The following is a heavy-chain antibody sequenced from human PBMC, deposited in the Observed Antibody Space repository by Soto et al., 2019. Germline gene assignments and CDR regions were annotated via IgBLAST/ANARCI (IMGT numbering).Heavy chain of an antibody. Sequence: AGGSLRLSCAASGFTFSDYYISWIRQAPGKGLEWVSYISSSGSTIYYADSVKGRFTISRDNAKNSLYLQMNSLRAEDTAVYYCARDGQRFLEWLPNDYWGQGTLVTVSS. J-gene: IGHJ4*02. V-gene: IGHV3-11*01. CDR2: ISSSGSTI. D-gene: IGHD3-3*01. CDR3: ARDGQRFLEWLPNDY. CDR1: GFTFSDYY.